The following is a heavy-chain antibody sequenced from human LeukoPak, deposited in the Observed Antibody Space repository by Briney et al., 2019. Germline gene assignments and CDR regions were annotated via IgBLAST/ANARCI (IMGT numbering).Heavy chain of an antibody. CDR1: GYTFSRYW. CDR2: IKEDGSEK. CDR3: AREFY. V-gene: IGHV3-7*03. J-gene: IGHJ4*02. Sequence: GGSLTLSCVASGYTFSRYWMSWVRQIPGKGPEWVASIKEDGSEKNYADSVKGRFIISRDNAKKSLYLQMNSLRVDDTAVYYCAREFYWGQGTLVTVS.